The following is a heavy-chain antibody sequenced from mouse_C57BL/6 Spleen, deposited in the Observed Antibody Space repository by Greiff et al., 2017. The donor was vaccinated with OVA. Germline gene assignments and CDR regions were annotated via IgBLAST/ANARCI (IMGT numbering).Heavy chain of an antibody. D-gene: IGHD1-1*01. Sequence: EVKLQQSGPELVKPGASVKISCKASGYTFTDYYMNWVKQSHGKSLEWIGDINPNNGGTSYNQKFKGKATLTVDKSSSTAYMELRSLTSEDSAVYYCARGGSGSSNYWGQGTTLTVSS. CDR1: GYTFTDYY. J-gene: IGHJ2*01. CDR3: ARGGSGSSNY. V-gene: IGHV1-26*01. CDR2: INPNNGGT.